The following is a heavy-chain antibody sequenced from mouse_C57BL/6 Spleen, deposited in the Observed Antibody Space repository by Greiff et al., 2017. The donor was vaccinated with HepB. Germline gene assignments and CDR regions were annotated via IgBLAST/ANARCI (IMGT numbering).Heavy chain of an antibody. CDR1: GYTFTSYW. CDR2: IDPSDSYT. J-gene: IGHJ4*01. V-gene: IGHV1-69*01. Sequence: VQLQQSGAELVMPGASVKLSCKASGYTFTSYWMHWVKQRPGQGLEWIGEIDPSDSYTNYNQKFKGKSTLTVDKSSSTAYMQLSSLTSEDSAVSDCARYARDAPYDMDYWGKVTSVTVSS. CDR3: ARYARDAPYDMDY.